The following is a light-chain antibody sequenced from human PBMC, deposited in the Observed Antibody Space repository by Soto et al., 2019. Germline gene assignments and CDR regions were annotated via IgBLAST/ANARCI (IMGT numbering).Light chain of an antibody. CDR1: QSVSSSY. CDR2: GAS. V-gene: IGKV3-20*01. Sequence: EIVLTQSPGTLSLSPGERATLSCRASQSVSSSYLAWYQQKPGQAPRLLIYGASTRATGIPDRFGGSGSGTDFTLTISRLEPEDFAVYYCQQYSFLPRTFGQGTKVDNK. J-gene: IGKJ1*01. CDR3: QQYSFLPRT.